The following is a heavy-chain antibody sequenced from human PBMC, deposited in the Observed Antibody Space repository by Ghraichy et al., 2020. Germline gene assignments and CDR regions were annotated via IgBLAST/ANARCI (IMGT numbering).Heavy chain of an antibody. J-gene: IGHJ6*02. CDR1: GFTVSSNY. V-gene: IGHV3-66*01. CDR3: ARDRTAPSRGYYYGMDV. D-gene: IGHD1/OR15-1a*01. CDR2: IYSGGST. Sequence: GGSLRLSCAASGFTVSSNYMSWVRQAPGKGLEWVSVIYSGGSTYYADSVKGRFTISRDNSKNTLYLQMNSLRAEDTAVYYCARDRTAPSRGYYYGMDVWGQGTTVNVSS.